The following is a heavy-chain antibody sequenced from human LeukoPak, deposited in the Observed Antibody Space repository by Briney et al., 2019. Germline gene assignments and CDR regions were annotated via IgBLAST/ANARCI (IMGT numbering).Heavy chain of an antibody. CDR1: GFTYSSHD. CDR3: ARSGFSWRGNFDY. J-gene: IGHJ4*02. Sequence: GGSLRLSCAASGFTYSSHDMSWVRQAPGKGLEWVSGISGGGDSTYYVDSVNGRFTISRDNCSNTLDLQVNNLRAEDTAVYYCARSGFSWRGNFDYWGQGTLVTVSS. CDR2: ISGGGDST. V-gene: IGHV3-23*01. D-gene: IGHD3-16*01.